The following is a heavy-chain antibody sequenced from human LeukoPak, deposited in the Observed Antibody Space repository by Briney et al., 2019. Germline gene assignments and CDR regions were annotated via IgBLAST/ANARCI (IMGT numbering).Heavy chain of an antibody. CDR3: AKSGSYHEDYFDY. Sequence: PGGSLRLSCAASGFTFSSYAMSWVRQAPGKGLEWVSAISGSGGSTYYADSVQGRFTISRDNSKNTQYLQMNSLRAEDTAVYYCAKSGSYHEDYFDYWGQGTLVTVSS. CDR1: GFTFSSYA. J-gene: IGHJ4*02. CDR2: ISGSGGST. V-gene: IGHV3-23*01. D-gene: IGHD1-26*01.